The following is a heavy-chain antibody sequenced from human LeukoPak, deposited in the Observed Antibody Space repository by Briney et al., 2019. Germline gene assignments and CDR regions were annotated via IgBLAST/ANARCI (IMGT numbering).Heavy chain of an antibody. V-gene: IGHV3-53*01. CDR1: GFTVSSNY. D-gene: IGHD6-6*01. CDR2: IYSGGST. J-gene: IGHJ4*02. CDR3: AKDTGSSSPKFDY. Sequence: GGSLRLSCAASGFTVSSNYMSLVRQAPGKGLEWVSVIYSGGSTYYADSVKGRFTISRDNSKNTLYLQMNSLRAEDTAVYYCAKDTGSSSPKFDYWGQGTLVTVSS.